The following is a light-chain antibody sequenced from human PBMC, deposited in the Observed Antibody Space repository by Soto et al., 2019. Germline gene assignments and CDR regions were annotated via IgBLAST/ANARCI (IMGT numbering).Light chain of an antibody. J-gene: IGLJ1*01. Sequence: QSVLTQPASVSGSPGQSITISCTESSSDVGIYNYVSWYQHHPGKAPKLIIYEVRNRPSGVSTRFSGSKSGNTASLTISGLQAEDEADYYCSSYTDSSTLVFGTGTKVTVL. CDR1: SSDVGIYNY. CDR3: SSYTDSSTLV. V-gene: IGLV2-14*01. CDR2: EVR.